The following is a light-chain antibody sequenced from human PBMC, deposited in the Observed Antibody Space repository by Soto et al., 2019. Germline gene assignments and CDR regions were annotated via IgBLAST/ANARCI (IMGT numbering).Light chain of an antibody. Sequence: DIVLTQSPATLSLSPGERATLSCRASQSISNSFLAWYQQRAGQAPRLLLFGASSRATGIPDRFSGSGSGTDFTLTISRLEPEDFAVYYCQQYGTSPFTFGPGAKVNIK. V-gene: IGKV3-20*01. CDR1: QSISNSF. J-gene: IGKJ3*01. CDR2: GAS. CDR3: QQYGTSPFT.